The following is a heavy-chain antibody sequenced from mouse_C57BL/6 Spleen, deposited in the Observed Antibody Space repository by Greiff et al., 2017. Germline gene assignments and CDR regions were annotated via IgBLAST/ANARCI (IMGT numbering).Heavy chain of an antibody. CDR2: IHPNSGST. CDR3: ARSKAAQAIDYAMDY. D-gene: IGHD3-2*02. CDR1: GYTFTSYW. J-gene: IGHJ4*01. V-gene: IGHV1-64*01. Sequence: QVQLQQPGAELVKPGASVKLSCKASGYTFTSYWMHWVKQRPGQGLEWIGMIHPNSGSTNYNEKFKSKATLTVDKSSSTAYMQLSSLTSEDSAVYYCARSKAAQAIDYAMDYGGQGTSVTVSS.